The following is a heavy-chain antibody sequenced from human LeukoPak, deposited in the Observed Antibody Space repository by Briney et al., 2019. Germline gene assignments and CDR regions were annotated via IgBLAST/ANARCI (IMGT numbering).Heavy chain of an antibody. CDR3: AKPVAAGTGSTEG. D-gene: IGHD6-13*01. Sequence: GGSLRLSCAASGFTFSDYYMSWIRQAPGKGLEWVSYISSSGSTIYYADSVKGRFTISRDNAKNSLYLQMNSLRAEDTAVYYCAKPVAAGTGSTEGWGQGTLVTVSS. CDR1: GFTFSDYY. CDR2: ISSSGSTI. V-gene: IGHV3-11*01. J-gene: IGHJ4*02.